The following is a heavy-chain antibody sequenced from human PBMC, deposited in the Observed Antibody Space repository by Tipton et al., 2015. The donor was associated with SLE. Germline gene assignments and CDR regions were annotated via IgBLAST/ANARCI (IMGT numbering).Heavy chain of an antibody. CDR3: AREKEEVTGDYNWFDP. J-gene: IGHJ5*02. V-gene: IGHV3-23*01. CDR1: GFTFRSYA. CDR2: ISGSGGST. D-gene: IGHD1-20*01. Sequence: SGFTFRSYAMTWVRQAPGKGLQWVSSISGSGGSTFYADSVKGRFTISRDNSNNRLYLQMNSLRGEDTAVYYCAREKEEVTGDYNWFDPWGLGTLVTVSS.